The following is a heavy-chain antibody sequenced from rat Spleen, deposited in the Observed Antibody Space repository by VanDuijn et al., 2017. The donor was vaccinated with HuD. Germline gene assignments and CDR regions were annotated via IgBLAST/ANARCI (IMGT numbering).Heavy chain of an antibody. CDR2: FSFDGRTT. CDR3: ARHPQLGTYWYFDF. CDR1: GFTFSDYY. V-gene: IGHV5-29*01. Sequence: EVQLVESGGGFVQPGGSLKLSCAASGFTFSDYYMAWVRQAPTEGLEWVATFSFDGRTTYYRDSVKGRFTISRDNAKSTLYLQMDSLRSEDTATYYCARHPQLGTYWYFDFWGPGTMVTVSS. D-gene: IGHD3-4*01. J-gene: IGHJ1*01.